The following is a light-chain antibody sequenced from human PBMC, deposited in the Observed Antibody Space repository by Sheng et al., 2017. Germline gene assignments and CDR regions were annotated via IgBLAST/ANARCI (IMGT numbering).Light chain of an antibody. V-gene: IGKV3-15*01. J-gene: IGKJ4*01. CDR2: GAS. CDR3: QQYNNWPPLT. CDR1: QSVFSN. Sequence: EIEMTQSPATLSVSPGERATLSCRASQSVFSNLAWYQQKPGQAPRLLIYGASTRATGIPARFSGSGSGTEFTLTISSLQSEDFAVYYCQQYNNWPPLTFGGGTKVEIK.